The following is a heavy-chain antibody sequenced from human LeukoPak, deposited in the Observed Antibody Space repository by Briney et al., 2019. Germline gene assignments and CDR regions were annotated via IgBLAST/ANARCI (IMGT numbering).Heavy chain of an antibody. CDR3: ARLESARPDY. V-gene: IGHV4-39*01. CDR2: IYYSGGST. CDR1: GASISRNSYY. J-gene: IGHJ4*02. D-gene: IGHD6-6*01. Sequence: SETLSLTCAVSGASISRNSYYWGWIRQPPGQGLEWIGSIYYSGGSTHYNPSLKSRVTISLDTSKNRFSLNLSSASAADTAVYLCARLESARPDYWGQGTLVTVSS.